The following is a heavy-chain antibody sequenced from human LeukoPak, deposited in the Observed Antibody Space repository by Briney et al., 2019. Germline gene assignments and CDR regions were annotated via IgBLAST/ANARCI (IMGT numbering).Heavy chain of an antibody. CDR2: IIPILGIA. CDR1: GGTFSSYA. J-gene: IGHJ4*02. V-gene: IGHV1-69*04. Sequence: SVKVSCKASGGTFSSYAISWVRQAPGQGLEWMGRIIPILGIANYAQKFQGRVTITADKSTSTAYMELSSLRSEDTAVYYCARVRRSALVVYAEYYFDYWGQGTLVTVSS. D-gene: IGHD2-8*01. CDR3: ARVRRSALVVYAEYYFDY.